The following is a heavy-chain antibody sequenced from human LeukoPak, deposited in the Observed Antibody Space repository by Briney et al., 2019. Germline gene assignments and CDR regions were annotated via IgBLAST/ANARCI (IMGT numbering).Heavy chain of an antibody. CDR3: AQGHSNNWKEYFQH. V-gene: IGHV1-46*01. CDR1: GYTFTSYY. J-gene: IGHJ1*01. CDR2: INPTGGTT. Sequence: ASVKVSCKTSGYTFTSYYMHWVRQAPGLGPEWMGIINPTGGTTNYAQKFQGRVTMTRDTPTSTVYMELSSLRSEDTAVYYCAQGHSNNWKEYFQHWGQGTLVTVSS. D-gene: IGHD1-1*01.